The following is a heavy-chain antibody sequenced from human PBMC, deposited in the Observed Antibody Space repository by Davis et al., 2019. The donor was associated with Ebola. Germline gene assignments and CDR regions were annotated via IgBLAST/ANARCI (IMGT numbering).Heavy chain of an antibody. Sequence: HTGGSLRLSCAASGFTFSSYWMHWVRQAPGKGLVWVSRINSDGSSTSYADSVKGRFTISRDNAKNSLYLQMNSLRAEDTAVYYCARVSEGYDSSGYYYYGMDVWGQGTTVTVSS. CDR3: ARVSEGYDSSGYYYYGMDV. D-gene: IGHD3-22*01. V-gene: IGHV3-74*01. CDR1: GFTFSSYW. J-gene: IGHJ6*02. CDR2: INSDGSST.